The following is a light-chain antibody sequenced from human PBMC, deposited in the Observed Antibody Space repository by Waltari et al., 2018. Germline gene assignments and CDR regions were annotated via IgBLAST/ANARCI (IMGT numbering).Light chain of an antibody. CDR3: ASWDDSLNAVF. CDR2: TNS. CDR1: KCDIGSNT. V-gene: IGLV1-44*01. Sequence: QAVLTQPPSASGTPGQRVTISCSGSKCDIGSNTVNWYQQLPGTAPKLLIHTNSQRPAGVPDRLPRPKSGPSAPLPISGLQSEDEADYYCASWDDSLNAVFFGGGTNLTGL. J-gene: IGLJ2*01.